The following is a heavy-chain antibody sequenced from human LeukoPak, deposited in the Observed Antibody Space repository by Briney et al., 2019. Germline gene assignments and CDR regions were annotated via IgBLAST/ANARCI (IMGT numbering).Heavy chain of an antibody. CDR3: ARATYDFWSGSAFDY. CDR2: INHSGST. D-gene: IGHD3-3*01. CDR1: GGSFSGYY. Sequence: PSETLSLTCAVYGGSFSGYYWSWIRQPPGKGLVWIGEINHSGSTNYNPSLKSRVTISVDTSKNQFSLKLSSVTAADTAVYYCARATYDFWSGSAFDYWGQGTLVTVSS. J-gene: IGHJ4*02. V-gene: IGHV4-34*01.